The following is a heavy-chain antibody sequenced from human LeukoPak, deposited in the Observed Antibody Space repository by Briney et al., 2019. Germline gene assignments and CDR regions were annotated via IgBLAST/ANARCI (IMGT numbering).Heavy chain of an antibody. CDR3: ASSRWQGMDV. V-gene: IGHV3-30-3*01. Sequence: GGSLRLSCAASGFTFSSYAMYWVRQAPGKGLEWVSVISYDGSNKYYADSVKGRFTISRDHSKNTLYLQMNSLRAEDTAVYYCASSRWQGMDVWGQGTTVTVSS. CDR2: ISYDGSNK. CDR1: GFTFSSYA. D-gene: IGHD2-15*01. J-gene: IGHJ6*02.